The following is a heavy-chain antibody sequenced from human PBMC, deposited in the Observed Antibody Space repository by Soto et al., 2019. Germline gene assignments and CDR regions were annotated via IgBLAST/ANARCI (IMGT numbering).Heavy chain of an antibody. CDR2: ISYDGSNK. CDR1: GFTFSSYG. Sequence: QPGGSLRLSCAASGFTFSSYGMHWVHQAPGKGLEWVAVISYDGSNKYYADSVKGRFTISRDNSKNTLYLQMNSLRAEDTAVYYCAKDQYYDFWSGYYYYGMDVWGQGTTVTVSS. V-gene: IGHV3-30*18. D-gene: IGHD3-3*01. J-gene: IGHJ6*02. CDR3: AKDQYYDFWSGYYYYGMDV.